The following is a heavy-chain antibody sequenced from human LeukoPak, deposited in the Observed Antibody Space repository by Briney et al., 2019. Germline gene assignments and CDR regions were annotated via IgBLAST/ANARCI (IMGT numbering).Heavy chain of an antibody. J-gene: IGHJ5*02. CDR3: AKDLMSWFGNWFDP. CDR1: GFTFSSYA. Sequence: PGGSLRLSCAASGFTFSSYAMSWVRQAPGKGLEWASAISGSGGSTYYADSVKGRFTISRDNSKNTLYLQMNSLRAEDTAVYYCAKDLMSWFGNWFDPWGQGTLVTVSS. D-gene: IGHD3-10*01. V-gene: IGHV3-23*01. CDR2: ISGSGGST.